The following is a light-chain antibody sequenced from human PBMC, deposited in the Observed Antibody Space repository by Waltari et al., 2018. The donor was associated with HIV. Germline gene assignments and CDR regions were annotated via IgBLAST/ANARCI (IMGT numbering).Light chain of an antibody. CDR3: QHYVNSLT. J-gene: IGKJ3*01. CDR1: QSVNDNS. Sequence: EIVLTQWPSTLSLSPGDRATLPCRASQSVNDNSLAWYQQKPGQAPRLLVYSASTRVSGIPDRFSGSGSGTDFTLTITRLEPEDFAIYYCQHYVNSLTFGPGTKVDLK. V-gene: IGKV3-20*01. CDR2: SAS.